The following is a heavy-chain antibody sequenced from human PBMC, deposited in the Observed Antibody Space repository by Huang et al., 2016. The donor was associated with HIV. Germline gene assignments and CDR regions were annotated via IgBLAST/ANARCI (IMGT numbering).Heavy chain of an antibody. CDR3: AKDTLTGGRDAFDV. D-gene: IGHD7-27*01. CDR2: ISWNSGRM. Sequence: EVQLVESGGGLVQPGTYLRLSCAASGFTFDNYAMHWVRQAPGKGLGWVSGISWNSGRMTYADSVRGRFTISRDNAENSMYLQMNSLRAEDTALYYCAKDTLTGGRDAFDVWGQGTMVTVSS. J-gene: IGHJ3*01. CDR1: GFTFDNYA. V-gene: IGHV3-9*01.